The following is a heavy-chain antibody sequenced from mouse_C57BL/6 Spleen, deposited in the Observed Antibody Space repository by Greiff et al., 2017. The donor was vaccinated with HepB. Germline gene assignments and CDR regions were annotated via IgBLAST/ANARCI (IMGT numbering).Heavy chain of an antibody. Sequence: EVKLVESGGGLVQPGGSLSLSCAASGFTFTDYYMSWVRQPPGKALEWLGFIRNKANGYTTEYSASVKGRFTSSRDNSQSILYLQMNALRAEDSATYYCARYMGLWLRREGQYYAMDDWGQGTSVTVSS. D-gene: IGHD2-2*01. CDR1: GFTFTDYY. V-gene: IGHV7-3*01. CDR2: IRNKANGYTT. CDR3: ARYMGLWLRREGQYYAMDD. J-gene: IGHJ4*01.